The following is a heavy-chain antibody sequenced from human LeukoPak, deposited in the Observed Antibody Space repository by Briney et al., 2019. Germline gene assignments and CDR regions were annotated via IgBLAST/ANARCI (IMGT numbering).Heavy chain of an antibody. CDR1: GGSISSYY. Sequence: SETLSLTCTVSGGSISSYYWSWIRQPPGKGLEWIGYIYYSGSTNYNPPLKSRVTISVDTSKNQFSLKLSSVTAADTAVYYCARAVGYYDSSGHPLHAFDIWGQGTMVTVSS. CDR3: ARAVGYYDSSGHPLHAFDI. J-gene: IGHJ3*02. D-gene: IGHD3-22*01. CDR2: IYYSGST. V-gene: IGHV4-59*01.